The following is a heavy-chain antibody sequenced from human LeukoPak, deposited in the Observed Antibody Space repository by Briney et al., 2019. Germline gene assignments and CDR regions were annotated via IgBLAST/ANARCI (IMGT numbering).Heavy chain of an antibody. J-gene: IGHJ4*02. CDR3: ATGTPSTYGFWSVADY. D-gene: IGHD3-3*01. CDR2: FDPEDGET. V-gene: IGHV1-24*01. Sequence: GASVKVSCKVSGYTLTELSMHWVRQAPGKGLEWMGGFDPEDGETIYAQKFQGRVTMTEDTSTDTAYMELSSLRSEDTAVYYCATGTPSTYGFWSVADYWGQGTLVTVSS. CDR1: GYTLTELS.